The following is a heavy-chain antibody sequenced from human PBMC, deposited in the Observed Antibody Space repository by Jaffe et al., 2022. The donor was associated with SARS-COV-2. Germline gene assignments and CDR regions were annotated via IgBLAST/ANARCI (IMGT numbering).Heavy chain of an antibody. CDR3: AKVHSSGWSYFDY. D-gene: IGHD6-19*01. CDR2: ISYDGSNK. V-gene: IGHV3-30*18. CDR1: GFTFSSYG. Sequence: QVQLVESGGGVVQPGRSLRLSCAASGFTFSSYGMHWVRQAPGKGLEWVAVISYDGSNKYYADSVKGRFTISRDNSKNTLYLQMNSLRAEDTAVFYCAKVHSSGWSYFDYWGQGTLVTVSS. J-gene: IGHJ4*02.